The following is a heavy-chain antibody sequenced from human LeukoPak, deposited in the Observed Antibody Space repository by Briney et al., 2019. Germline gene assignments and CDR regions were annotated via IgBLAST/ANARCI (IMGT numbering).Heavy chain of an antibody. CDR3: ARLAARRSSDY. CDR1: GFTFSSYA. CDR2: ISYDGSNK. Sequence: GGSLRLSCAASGFTFSSYAMHWVRQAPGKGLEWVAVISYDGSNKYYADSVKGRFTISRDNSKNTLYLQMNSLRAEDTAVYYCARLAARRSSDYWGQGTLVTVSS. V-gene: IGHV3-30-3*01. J-gene: IGHJ4*02. D-gene: IGHD6-6*01.